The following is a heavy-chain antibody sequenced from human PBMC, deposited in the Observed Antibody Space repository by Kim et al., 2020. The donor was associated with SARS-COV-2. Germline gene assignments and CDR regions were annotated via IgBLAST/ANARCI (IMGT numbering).Heavy chain of an antibody. Sequence: DTVKARFTIARTNSTNTLYLQMNSLRAEDTAVYYCAKSSQYYYDSSELDYWGQGTLVTVSS. CDR3: AKSSQYYYDSSELDY. V-gene: IGHV3-23*01. J-gene: IGHJ4*02. D-gene: IGHD3-22*01.